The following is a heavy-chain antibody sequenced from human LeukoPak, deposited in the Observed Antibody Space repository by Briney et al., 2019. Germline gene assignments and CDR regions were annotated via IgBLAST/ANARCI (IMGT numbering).Heavy chain of an antibody. Sequence: TSETLSLTCAVYGGSFSGYYWSWIRQPSGKGLEWIGEINHSGSTNYNPSLKSRVTISVDTSKNQFSLKLSSVTAADTAVYYCARGKQYYDILTGYYMGGNWFDPWGQGTLVTVSS. D-gene: IGHD3-9*01. J-gene: IGHJ5*02. V-gene: IGHV4-34*01. CDR3: ARGKQYYDILTGYYMGGNWFDP. CDR1: GGSFSGYY. CDR2: INHSGST.